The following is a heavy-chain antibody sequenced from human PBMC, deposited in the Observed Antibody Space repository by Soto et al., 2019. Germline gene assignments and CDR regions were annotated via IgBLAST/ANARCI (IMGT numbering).Heavy chain of an antibody. J-gene: IGHJ4*02. V-gene: IGHV6-1*01. Sequence: SQTLSLTCAISGDIVSSNSAAWNWIRHSPSRGLEWLGRTYYRSQWFNDYAVSMRSRITIKADTTKNQSSLQVNSATPEDTAVYYCATCRFDHWGQGTPVTVSS. CDR3: ATCRFDH. CDR2: TYYRSQWFN. CDR1: GDIVSSNSAA.